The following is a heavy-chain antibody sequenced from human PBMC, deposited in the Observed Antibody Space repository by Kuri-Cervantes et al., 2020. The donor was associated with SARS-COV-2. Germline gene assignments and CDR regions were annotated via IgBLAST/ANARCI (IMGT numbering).Heavy chain of an antibody. CDR2: ISSSSTI. V-gene: IGHV3-48*01. D-gene: IGHD3-3*01. CDR1: GFTFSSYS. J-gene: IGHJ6*02. CDR3: ARSSPRSITIFGVVTLYYGMDV. Sequence: GESLKISCAASGFTFSSYSMNWVRQAPGKGLEWVSYISSSSTIYYADSVKGRFTISRDNAKNSLYLQMNSLRGEDTAVYYCARSSPRSITIFGVVTLYYGMDVWGQGTTVTVSS.